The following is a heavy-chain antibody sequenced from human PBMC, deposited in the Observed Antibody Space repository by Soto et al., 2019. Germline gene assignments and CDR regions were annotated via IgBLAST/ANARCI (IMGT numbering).Heavy chain of an antibody. V-gene: IGHV3-33*01. D-gene: IGHD6-19*01. Sequence: GGSLRLSCAASGFTFSSYGMHWVRQAPGKGLEWVAVIWYDGSNKYYADSVKGRFTISRDNSKNTLYLQMNSLRAEDTAVYYCARAGGSSGWYPFDYWGQGTLVTVSS. J-gene: IGHJ4*02. CDR2: IWYDGSNK. CDR3: ARAGGSSGWYPFDY. CDR1: GFTFSSYG.